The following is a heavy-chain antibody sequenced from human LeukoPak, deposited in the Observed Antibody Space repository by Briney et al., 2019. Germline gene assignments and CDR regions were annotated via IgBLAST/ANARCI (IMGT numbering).Heavy chain of an antibody. D-gene: IGHD6-6*01. CDR1: GGSISSYY. J-gene: IGHJ4*02. V-gene: IGHV4-59*08. CDR3: ARHRIAARLRLFDY. CDR2: IYYSGST. Sequence: SETLSLTCTVSGGSISSYYWSWIRQPPGKGLEWIGYIYYSGSTNYNPSLKSRVTISVDTSKNQFSLKLSSVTAADTAVYYCARHRIAARLRLFDYWGQGTLVTVSS.